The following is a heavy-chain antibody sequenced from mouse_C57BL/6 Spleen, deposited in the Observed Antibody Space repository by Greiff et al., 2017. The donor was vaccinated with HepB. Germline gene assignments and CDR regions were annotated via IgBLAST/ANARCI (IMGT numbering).Heavy chain of an antibody. CDR2: IYPSDSET. Sequence: QVQLQQPGAELVRPGSSVKLSCKASGYTFTSYWMDWLKQRPGQGLEWIGNIYPSDSETHYNQKFKDKATLTVDKSSSTAYMQLSSLTSEDSAVYYCATRDSSGSYYFDYWGQGTTLTVSS. V-gene: IGHV1-61*01. CDR3: ATRDSSGSYYFDY. CDR1: GYTFTSYW. D-gene: IGHD3-2*02. J-gene: IGHJ2*01.